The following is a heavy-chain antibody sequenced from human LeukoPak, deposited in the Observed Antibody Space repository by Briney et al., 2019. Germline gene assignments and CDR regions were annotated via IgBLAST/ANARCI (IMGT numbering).Heavy chain of an antibody. Sequence: GGSLRLSXAASGFPFSSYWMSWVRQAPGKGLEWVANIKQDGSDQYYVDSVKGRFTISRDNAKNSLYLQMNSLRADDTAVYYCARLTGTTGFDFWGQRTLVTVSS. J-gene: IGHJ4*02. CDR2: IKQDGSDQ. D-gene: IGHD1-1*01. CDR1: GFPFSSYW. CDR3: ARLTGTTGFDF. V-gene: IGHV3-7*01.